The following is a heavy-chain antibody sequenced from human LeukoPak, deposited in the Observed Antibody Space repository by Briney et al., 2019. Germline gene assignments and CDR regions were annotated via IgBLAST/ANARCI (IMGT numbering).Heavy chain of an antibody. D-gene: IGHD1-7*01. CDR2: INPDSGGT. CDR1: GYTFTGYY. J-gene: IGHJ6*02. V-gene: IGHV1-2*02. Sequence: GASVKVSCKASGYTFTGYYMHWVRQAPGQGLEWMGWINPDSGGTNYAQKFQGGVTMTRDTSISTAYMELSRLRSDDTAVYYCAREGRLELTPVYYYYYGMDVWGQGTTVTVSS. CDR3: AREGRLELTPVYYYYYGMDV.